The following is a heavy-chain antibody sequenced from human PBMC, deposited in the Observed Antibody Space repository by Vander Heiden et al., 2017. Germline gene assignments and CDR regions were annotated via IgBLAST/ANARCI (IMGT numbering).Heavy chain of an antibody. Sequence: LRLSSTASGFTFGDYAMSWFRQAPGKGLEWVGFIRSKAYGGTTEYAASVKGRFTISRDDSKSIAYLQMNSLKTEDTAVYYCTRATMIVVVITFFDYWGQGTLVTVSS. CDR2: IRSKAYGGTT. CDR1: GFTFGDYA. D-gene: IGHD3-22*01. CDR3: TRATMIVVVITFFDY. J-gene: IGHJ4*02. V-gene: IGHV3-49*03.